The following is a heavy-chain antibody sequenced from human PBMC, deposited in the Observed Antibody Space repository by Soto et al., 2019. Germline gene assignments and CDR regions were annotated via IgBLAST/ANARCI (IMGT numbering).Heavy chain of an antibody. Sequence: SETLSLTCSVSGVSIGSHFWSWIRQAPGKGPELVGYIYHTVNTNYNPALKSRVTISMDTSENQLSLQLSSVTAADTAVYYCARGRGGSLDYWGQGTLVTVSS. CDR1: GVSIGSHF. CDR3: ARGRGGSLDY. D-gene: IGHD1-26*01. V-gene: IGHV4-59*11. J-gene: IGHJ4*02. CDR2: IYHTVNT.